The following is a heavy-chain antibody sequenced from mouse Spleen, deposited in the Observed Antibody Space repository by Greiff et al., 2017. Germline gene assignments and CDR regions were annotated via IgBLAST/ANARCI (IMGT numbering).Heavy chain of an antibody. D-gene: IGHD2-3*01. CDR3: ARSGWADY. Sequence: QVQLKESGAELVRPGASVKLSCKASGYTFTDYYINWVKQRPGQGLEWIARIYPGSGNTYYNEKFKGKATLTAEKSSSTAYMQLSSLTSEDSAVYFCARSGWADYWGQGTTLTVSS. J-gene: IGHJ2*01. CDR1: GYTFTDYY. V-gene: IGHV1-76*01. CDR2: IYPGSGNT.